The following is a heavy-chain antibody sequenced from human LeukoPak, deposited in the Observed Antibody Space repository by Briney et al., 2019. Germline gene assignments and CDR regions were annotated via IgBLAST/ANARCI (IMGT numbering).Heavy chain of an antibody. J-gene: IGHJ4*02. CDR3: AREGLGETYFEY. CDR2: MHHDGSA. V-gene: IGHV4-31*03. Sequence: SQTLSLTCTVSGGSISSGGYYWSWIRQHPGKGLEWIAEMHHDGSANYNPSLKSRVSMSVDKSKNHFSLRLTSVTAADTAVYYCAREGLGETYFEYWGRGILVTVSS. CDR1: GGSISSGGYY. D-gene: IGHD3-10*01.